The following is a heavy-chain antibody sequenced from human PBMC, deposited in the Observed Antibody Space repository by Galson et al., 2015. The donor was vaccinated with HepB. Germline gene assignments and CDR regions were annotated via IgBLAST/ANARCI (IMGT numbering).Heavy chain of an antibody. Sequence: SVKVSCKASGYTFTSYAMHWVRQAPGQRLEWMGWINAGNGNTKYSQKFQGRVTITRDTSASTAYMELSSLRSEDTAVYYCARDDPYGLITNWFDPWGQGTLVTVSS. CDR3: ARDDPYGLITNWFDP. J-gene: IGHJ5*02. CDR2: INAGNGNT. D-gene: IGHD1-20*01. V-gene: IGHV1-3*01. CDR1: GYTFTSYA.